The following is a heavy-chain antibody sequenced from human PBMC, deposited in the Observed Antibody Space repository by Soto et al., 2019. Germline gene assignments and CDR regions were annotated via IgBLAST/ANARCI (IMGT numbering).Heavy chain of an antibody. Sequence: GSSLRLSCAASGFSFSDYAMHWLRQTPGQGMEWVAMISYDGHYKYYADPMRGRFSISRDNSKNTLYVEMNSLRPEDTAVYYCAKEREHTIGARQYYDSWGQGTLVTASS. CDR2: ISYDGHYK. D-gene: IGHD3-16*01. CDR3: AKEREHTIGARQYYDS. CDR1: GFSFSDYA. J-gene: IGHJ4*02. V-gene: IGHV3-30*18.